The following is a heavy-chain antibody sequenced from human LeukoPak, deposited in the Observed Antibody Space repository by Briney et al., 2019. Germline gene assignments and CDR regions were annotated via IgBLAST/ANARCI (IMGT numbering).Heavy chain of an antibody. CDR1: GSSFTSYW. Sequence: GESLEISCQGSGSSFTSYWIGWVRQLPGKGLEGMGIIYPGDSDTRYSPSFQGQVTISADKSISSTYLQWSSPQASGPAFYSCGGDRYCGGDCYIAPDNWLEPWGQGTLVTVSS. CDR3: GGDRYCGGDCYIAPDNWLEP. CDR2: IYPGDSDT. V-gene: IGHV5-51*01. D-gene: IGHD2-21*02. J-gene: IGHJ5*02.